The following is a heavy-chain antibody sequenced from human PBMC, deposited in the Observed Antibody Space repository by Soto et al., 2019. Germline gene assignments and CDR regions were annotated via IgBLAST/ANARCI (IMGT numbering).Heavy chain of an antibody. CDR2: ISYDGSNK. D-gene: IGHD3-3*01. Sequence: GGSLRLSCAASGFTFSSYAMHWVRQAPGKGLEWVAVISYDGSNKYYADSVKGRFTISRDNSKNTLYLQMNSLRAEDTAVYYCARDIAIFGVARRSDGMDVWGQGTTVTVSS. J-gene: IGHJ6*02. CDR3: ARDIAIFGVARRSDGMDV. V-gene: IGHV3-30-3*01. CDR1: GFTFSSYA.